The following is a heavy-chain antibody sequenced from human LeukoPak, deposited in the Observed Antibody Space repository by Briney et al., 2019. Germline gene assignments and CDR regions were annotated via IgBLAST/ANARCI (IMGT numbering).Heavy chain of an antibody. Sequence: PSETPSLTPTDPLGSISIYKPSWISQPARKGLERIGRIYTSGSTNYNPSLKSRVTMSVDTSKNQFSLKLSSVTAADTAVYYCAREVCTIMVNWFDPWGQGTLVTVSS. V-gene: IGHV4-4*07. CDR1: LGSISIYK. D-gene: IGHD3-3*01. CDR3: AREVCTIMVNWFDP. J-gene: IGHJ5*02. CDR2: IYTSGST.